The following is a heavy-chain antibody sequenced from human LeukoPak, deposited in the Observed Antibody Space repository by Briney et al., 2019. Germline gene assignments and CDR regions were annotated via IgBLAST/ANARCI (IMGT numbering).Heavy chain of an antibody. V-gene: IGHV4-34*01. CDR3: ARSSSGWDDAFDI. CDR1: GGSFSGYY. Sequence: SETLSLTCAVYGGSFSGYYWSWIRQPPGKGLEWIGEINHSGSTNYNPTLKSRVTISVDTSKNQLSLKLSSVTAADTAVYYCARSSSGWDDAFDIWGQGTMVTVSS. CDR2: INHSGST. J-gene: IGHJ3*02. D-gene: IGHD6-19*01.